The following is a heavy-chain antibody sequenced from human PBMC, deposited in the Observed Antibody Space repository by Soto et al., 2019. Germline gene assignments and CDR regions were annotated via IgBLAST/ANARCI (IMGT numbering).Heavy chain of an antibody. Sequence: GGSLRLSCEASGFTVDIHGMHWVRQAPGKGLEWVAVILYDGSNEYYADSVKGRFIVSRDSSKNTVYLEMNSLTIEDTAVYYCAKGGPFGAADHWGQGTLVTVSS. J-gene: IGHJ5*02. CDR1: GFTVDIHG. CDR3: AKGGPFGAADH. CDR2: ILYDGSNE. D-gene: IGHD2-15*01. V-gene: IGHV3-30*18.